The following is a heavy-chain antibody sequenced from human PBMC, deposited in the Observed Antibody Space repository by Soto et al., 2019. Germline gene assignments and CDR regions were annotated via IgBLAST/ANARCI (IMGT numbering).Heavy chain of an antibody. CDR2: IYHGEST. CDR1: VGSISSGGYS. J-gene: IGHJ4*02. CDR3: ARSEGGIFDY. V-gene: IGHV4-30-2*01. Sequence: QLQLQESGSGLVKPSQTLSLTCAVSVGSISSGGYSWSWIRQPPGKGLEWIGYIYHGESTYYNPSHKNRVTISVDRSKKQFSLKLSAVTASDTAVYYCARSEGGIFDYWGQGTLVTVSS.